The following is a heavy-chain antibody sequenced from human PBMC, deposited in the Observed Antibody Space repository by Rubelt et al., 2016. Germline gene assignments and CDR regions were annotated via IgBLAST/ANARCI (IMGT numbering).Heavy chain of an antibody. CDR1: GGSFSGYY. V-gene: IGHV4-34*01. CDR3: ARARSTGVGGRGFFDS. J-gene: IGHJ5*01. D-gene: IGHD1-1*01. Sequence: QVQLQQWGAGLLKPSETLSLTCAVYGGSFSGYYWSWIRQPPGKGLEWIGEINHSGSTNYNPSLKSRVTISVDTTKNQFSLKLSSVTAADTAVYYCARARSTGVGGRGFFDSWGQGTLVTVSS. CDR2: INHSGST.